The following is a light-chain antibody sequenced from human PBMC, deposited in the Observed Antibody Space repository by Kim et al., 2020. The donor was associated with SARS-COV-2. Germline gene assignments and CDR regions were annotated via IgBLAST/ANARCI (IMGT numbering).Light chain of an antibody. CDR2: EGS. CDR1: SNALVFYIL. V-gene: IGLV2-23*01. J-gene: IGLJ2*01. CDR3: CSHAGGGTML. Sequence: SIIIASSRTSNALVFYILCPCYPHYPGEAPNLKIYEGSKRPPGFSPRFSGSKSGNTASLTISGLQAEDEAEYYFCSHAGGGTMLFGGGTQLTVL.